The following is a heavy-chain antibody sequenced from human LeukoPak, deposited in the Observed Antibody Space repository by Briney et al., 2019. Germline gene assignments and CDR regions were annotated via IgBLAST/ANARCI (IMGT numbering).Heavy chain of an antibody. CDR2: ISTSSETI. CDR3: AKGYCGGDCYSDY. Sequence: GGSLRLSCAASGFTFSSCNMNWVRQAPGKGLEWVSYISTSSETIHYADSVRGRFTISRDNAKHSLYLQMSSLRDEDTAVYYCAKGYCGGDCYSDYWGQGTLVTVSS. V-gene: IGHV3-48*02. D-gene: IGHD2-21*02. J-gene: IGHJ4*02. CDR1: GFTFSSCN.